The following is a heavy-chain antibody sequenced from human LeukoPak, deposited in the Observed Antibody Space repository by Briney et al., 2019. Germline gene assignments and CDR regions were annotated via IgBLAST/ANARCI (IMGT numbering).Heavy chain of an antibody. Sequence: GGSLRLSCAASGFTFSSYAMSWVRQAPGKGLEWVSAISGRGDSTNYADSVKGRFTISRDNSKNTLYLQMNSLRAEDTAIYYCATYRQVLLPFESWGQGTLVTVSS. D-gene: IGHD2-8*02. J-gene: IGHJ4*02. CDR3: ATYRQVLLPFES. CDR2: ISGRGDST. V-gene: IGHV3-23*01. CDR1: GFTFSSYA.